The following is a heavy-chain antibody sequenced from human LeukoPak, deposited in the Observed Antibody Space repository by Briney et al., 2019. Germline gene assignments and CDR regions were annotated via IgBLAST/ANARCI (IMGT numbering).Heavy chain of an antibody. CDR2: ISGSGGST. CDR1: GFTFSSYA. J-gene: IGHJ4*02. D-gene: IGHD3-22*01. V-gene: IGHV3-23*01. CDR3: ARADTMIVVVKGGYYFDY. Sequence: GGSLRLSCAASGFTFSSYAMSWVRQAPGKGLEWVSGISGSGGSTYYADSVKGRFTISRDNSKNTLYLQMNSLRAEDTAVYYCARADTMIVVVKGGYYFDYWGQGTLVTVSS.